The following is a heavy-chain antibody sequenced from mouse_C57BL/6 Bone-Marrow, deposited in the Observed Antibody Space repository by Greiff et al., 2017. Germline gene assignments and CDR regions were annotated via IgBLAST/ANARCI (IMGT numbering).Heavy chain of an antibody. CDR2: ISNGGGST. CDR1: GFTFSDYY. Sequence: EVKLMESGGGLVQPGGSLKLSCAASGFTFSDYYMYWVRQTPEKRLEWVAYISNGGGSTYYPDTVKGRFTLSRDNANSTLYLQMSRLKSEDTAMYYCARGDYYGNYFDYWGQGTSLTVSS. J-gene: IGHJ2*02. CDR3: ARGDYYGNYFDY. V-gene: IGHV5-12*01. D-gene: IGHD1-1*01.